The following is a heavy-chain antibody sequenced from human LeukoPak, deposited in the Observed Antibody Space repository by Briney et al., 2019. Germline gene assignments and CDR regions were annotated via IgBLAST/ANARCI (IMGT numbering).Heavy chain of an antibody. D-gene: IGHD3-3*01. CDR3: ARFGVVITPRAFDI. V-gene: IGHV3-74*01. J-gene: IGHJ3*02. CDR1: GFSFSRYW. Sequence: GGSLRLSCAASGFSFSRYWIHWVRQAPGKGLEWVSRINPDGSTTTYADSVKGRFTISRDNAENTVYLQMNSLRAEDTAVYYCARFGVVITPRAFDIWGQGTMVTVSS. CDR2: INPDGSTT.